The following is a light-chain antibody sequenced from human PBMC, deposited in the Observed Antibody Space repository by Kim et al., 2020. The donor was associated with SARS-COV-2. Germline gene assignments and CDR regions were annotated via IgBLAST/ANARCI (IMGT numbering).Light chain of an antibody. CDR3: AAWDDGLNGWV. CDR2: SND. V-gene: IGLV1-44*01. Sequence: GQTVAISCSGSDSNIGDNSVSWYQQLPGTAPKLLVFSNDQRPSGVPDRFSGSKSGTSATLAIRGLQSEDGAIYYCAAWDDGLNGWVFGGGTQLTVL. J-gene: IGLJ3*02. CDR1: DSNIGDNS.